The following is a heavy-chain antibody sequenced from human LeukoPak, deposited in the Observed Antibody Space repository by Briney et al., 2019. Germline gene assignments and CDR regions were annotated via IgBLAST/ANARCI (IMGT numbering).Heavy chain of an antibody. CDR3: AASPTGDVDY. J-gene: IGHJ4*02. CDR1: GYSISSGYY. Sequence: PSETLSLTCAVSGYSISSGYYWGWIRQPPGKGLEWIGSIYHSGSTYYNPSLKSRVTISVDTSKNQFSLKLSSVTAADTAVYYCAASPTGDVDYWGQRTLVTVSS. V-gene: IGHV4-38-2*01. CDR2: IYHSGST. D-gene: IGHD7-27*01.